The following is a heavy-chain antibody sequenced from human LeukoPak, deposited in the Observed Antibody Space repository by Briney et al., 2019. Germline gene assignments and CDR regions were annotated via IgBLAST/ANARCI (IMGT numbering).Heavy chain of an antibody. V-gene: IGHV4-34*01. D-gene: IGHD1-26*01. CDR2: INHSGST. Sequence: PSETLSLTCAVYGGSFSGYYWSWIRQPPGKGLEWIGEINHSGSTNYNPSLKSRVTMSVDTSKNQFSLKLRSVTAADTALYYCARGEWEIGLFFDYWGQGTLVTVSS. J-gene: IGHJ4*02. CDR1: GGSFSGYY. CDR3: ARGEWEIGLFFDY.